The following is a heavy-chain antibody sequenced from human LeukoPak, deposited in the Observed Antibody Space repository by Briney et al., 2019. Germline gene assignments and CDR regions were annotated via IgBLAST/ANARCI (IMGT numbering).Heavy chain of an antibody. CDR3: ARHNTMVRGVIRKSDEIWFDP. V-gene: IGHV4-34*01. D-gene: IGHD3-10*01. CDR2: IDHSGST. Sequence: PSETLSLTCAVYGGSFSGYYWSWIRQPPGKGLEWIGEIDHSGSTNYNPSLKSRVTISVDTSKNQFSLKLSSVTAADTAVYYCARHNTMVRGVIRKSDEIWFDPWGQGTLVTVSS. CDR1: GGSFSGYY. J-gene: IGHJ5*02.